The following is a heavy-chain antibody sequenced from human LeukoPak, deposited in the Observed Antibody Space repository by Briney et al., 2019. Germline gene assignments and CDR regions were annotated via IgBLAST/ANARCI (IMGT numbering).Heavy chain of an antibody. J-gene: IGHJ6*04. D-gene: IGHD2-2*01. CDR2: IIPIFGTA. CDR3: ARRLGYCSSTSCHGTADV. CDR1: GGTFSSYA. Sequence: AAGKVSCKASGGTFSSYAISLVRQAPGQGLEWVGGIIPIFGTANYAQKFQGRVTITTAESTSTAYMALSSLRSEDTAVYYCARRLGYCSSTSCHGTADVWGKGTTVTVSS. V-gene: IGHV1-69*05.